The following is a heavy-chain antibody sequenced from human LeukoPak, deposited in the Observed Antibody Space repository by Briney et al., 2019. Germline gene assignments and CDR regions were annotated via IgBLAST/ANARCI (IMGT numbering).Heavy chain of an antibody. Sequence: GRSLRLSCAASGFTFSSYAMHWVRQAPGKGLEWVAVISYDGSNKYYADSVKGRFTISRDNSKNTLYLQMNSLRAEDTAVYYCARDPTYYYDSSGYSIDYWGQGTLVTVSS. CDR3: ARDPTYYYDSSGYSIDY. D-gene: IGHD3-22*01. CDR1: GFTFSSYA. CDR2: ISYDGSNK. V-gene: IGHV3-30-3*01. J-gene: IGHJ4*02.